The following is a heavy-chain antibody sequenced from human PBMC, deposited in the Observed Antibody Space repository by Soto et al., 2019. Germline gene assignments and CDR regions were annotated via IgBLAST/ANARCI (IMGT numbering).Heavy chain of an antibody. Sequence: PGGSLRLSCAASGFTFSSYWMSWVRQAPGKGLEWVAVIRYDGSNKYYADSVKGRFTISRDNSRNTLYLQMNSLRAEDSAVYYCAGQLYSGVWYGVDYWGQGTLVTVSS. V-gene: IGHV3-33*08. D-gene: IGHD6-19*01. CDR3: AGQLYSGVWYGVDY. J-gene: IGHJ4*02. CDR1: GFTFSSYW. CDR2: IRYDGSNK.